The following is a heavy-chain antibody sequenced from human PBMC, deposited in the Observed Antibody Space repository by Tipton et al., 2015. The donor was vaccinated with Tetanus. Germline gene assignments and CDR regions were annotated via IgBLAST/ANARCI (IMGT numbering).Heavy chain of an antibody. CDR3: ARSKGGTREYYAIKY. CDR1: GFAFSSYD. J-gene: IGHJ4*02. D-gene: IGHD3-3*01. Sequence: SLRLSCVASGFAFSSYDMHWVRQTPGKGLEWLAVLSYDGTHEHYADSVKGRFTISRDNSENILFLQMSSLRAEDTAVYYCARSKGGTREYYAIKYWGQGTLVTVSS. CDR2: LSYDGTHE. V-gene: IGHV3-30*03.